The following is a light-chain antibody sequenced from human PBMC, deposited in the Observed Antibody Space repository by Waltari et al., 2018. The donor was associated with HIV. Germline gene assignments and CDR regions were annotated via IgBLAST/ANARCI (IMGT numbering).Light chain of an antibody. V-gene: IGLV1-40*01. J-gene: IGLJ3*02. CDR2: VST. Sequence: QSVLTQPPSVSGAPGRSVIITCTGNSSNIGAPYDVHWYQQLQGAAPKFRISVSTNRPSAVPDRLSVSKSGTSASLAITGLQAGDEADYYCQSYDSSLGASVFGGGTKLTVL. CDR3: QSYDSSLGASV. CDR1: SSNIGAPYD.